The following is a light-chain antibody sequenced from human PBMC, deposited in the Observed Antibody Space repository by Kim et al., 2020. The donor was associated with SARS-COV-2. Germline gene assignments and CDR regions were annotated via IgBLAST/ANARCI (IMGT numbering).Light chain of an antibody. Sequence: SVSPGQTASISCSGDKLGDKYACWYQQKPGQSPVLVIYEDTKRPSGIPERFSGSNSGNTATLTISGTQAVDEADYYCQAWDSSTVVFGGGTKVTVL. J-gene: IGLJ2*01. CDR1: KLGDKY. CDR3: QAWDSSTVV. CDR2: EDT. V-gene: IGLV3-1*01.